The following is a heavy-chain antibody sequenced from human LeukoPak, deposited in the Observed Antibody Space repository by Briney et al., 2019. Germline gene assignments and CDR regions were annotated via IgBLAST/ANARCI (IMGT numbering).Heavy chain of an antibody. CDR3: AREDYSSMGLDY. Sequence: PSETLSLTCIVSGVSISTNYWSWIRLPPGKGLEWIGRIHTSGITNYNPSLKSRVTMSLDTSKNQFSLNLSSVTAADTAVYYCAREDYSSMGLDYWGQGTLVTVSS. J-gene: IGHJ4*02. V-gene: IGHV4-4*07. CDR2: IHTSGIT. CDR1: GVSISTNY. D-gene: IGHD6-13*01.